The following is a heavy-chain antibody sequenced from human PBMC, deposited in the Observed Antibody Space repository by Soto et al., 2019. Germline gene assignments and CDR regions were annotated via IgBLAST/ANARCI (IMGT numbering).Heavy chain of an antibody. D-gene: IGHD3-16*01. CDR3: ATTPLSAEYFQH. J-gene: IGHJ1*01. CDR2: IIPIFGTA. V-gene: IGHV1-69*13. Sequence: SVKVSCKASGGTFSSYAISWVRQAPGQGLEWMGGIIPIFGTANYAQKFQGRVTITADESTSTAYMELSSLRSEDTAVYYCATTPLSAEYFQHWGPGTLVTVSS. CDR1: GGTFSSYA.